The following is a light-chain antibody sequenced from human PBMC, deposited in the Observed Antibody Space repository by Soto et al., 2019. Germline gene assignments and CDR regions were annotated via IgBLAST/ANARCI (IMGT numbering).Light chain of an antibody. CDR3: QQSYSTPPYT. CDR2: AAY. J-gene: IGKJ2*01. V-gene: IGKV1-39*01. CDR1: QYINNY. Sequence: DIQMTQSPSSLSTSVGDRVTITCRASQYINNYLNWYQQKPGKAPKLLIFAAYNLQSGFPSRFSGSGSGTDFTLTIISLQPEDFATYYCQQSYSTPPYTFGQGTKLDMK.